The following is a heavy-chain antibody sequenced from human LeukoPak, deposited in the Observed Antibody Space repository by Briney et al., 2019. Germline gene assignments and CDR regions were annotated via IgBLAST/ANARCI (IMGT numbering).Heavy chain of an antibody. CDR2: IYHSGSA. D-gene: IGHD5-12*01. V-gene: IGHV4-38-2*02. CDR1: VYSINSGYY. CDR3: ARWWYSGYDPLDNWFDP. Sequence: PSETLSLTCTVSVYSINSGYYWGWIRPSPGKGLEWIGSIYHSGSAYYNPSLKSRVTISIDTSKNQFSLKLSSVTAADTAVYYCARWWYSGYDPLDNWFDPWGQGTLVTVSS. J-gene: IGHJ5*02.